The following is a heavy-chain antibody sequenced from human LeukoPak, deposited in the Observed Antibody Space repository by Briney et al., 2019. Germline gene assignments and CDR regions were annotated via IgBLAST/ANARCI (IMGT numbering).Heavy chain of an antibody. CDR3: ARTGGSFYFYYYMDV. V-gene: IGHV4-39*07. CDR2: IHYTGST. Sequence: SETLSLTCSVSGGSIRNSNYNWGWIHQPPGKELEWIGSIHYTGSTYYNPSLKSRVTISIDTSKNQFSLKLSSVTAADTALYYCARTGGSFYFYYYMDVWGKGTTVTVSS. CDR1: GGSIRNSNYN. J-gene: IGHJ6*03. D-gene: IGHD1-26*01.